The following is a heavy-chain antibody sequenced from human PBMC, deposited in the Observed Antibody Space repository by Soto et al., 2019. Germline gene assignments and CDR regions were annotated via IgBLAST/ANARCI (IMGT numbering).Heavy chain of an antibody. CDR1: GGTFSSYA. V-gene: IGHV1-69*13. CDR2: IIPIFGTA. CDR3: ARGYLSRGISSSAYYFDY. Sequence: SVKVSCKASGGTFSSYAISWVRQAPGQGLEWMGGIIPIFGTANYAQKFQGRVTITADESTSTAYMELSSLRSEDTAVYYCARGYLSRGISSSAYYFDYWGQGTLVTVSS. D-gene: IGHD6-6*01. J-gene: IGHJ4*02.